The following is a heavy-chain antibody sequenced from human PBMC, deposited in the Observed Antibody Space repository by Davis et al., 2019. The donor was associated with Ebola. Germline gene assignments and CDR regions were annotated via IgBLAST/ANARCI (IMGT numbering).Heavy chain of an antibody. J-gene: IGHJ4*02. CDR1: GYSFTSYW. D-gene: IGHD3-10*01. CDR2: IYPGDSDT. V-gene: IGHV5-51*01. CDR3: ARHPMVRGVIPYFFDY. Sequence: KVPCKGSGYSFTSYWIGWVRQLPGKGLEWMGIIYPGDSDTRYSPSFQGQVTISADKSISTAYLQWSSLKASDTAMYYCARHPMVRGVIPYFFDYWAREPWSPSPQ.